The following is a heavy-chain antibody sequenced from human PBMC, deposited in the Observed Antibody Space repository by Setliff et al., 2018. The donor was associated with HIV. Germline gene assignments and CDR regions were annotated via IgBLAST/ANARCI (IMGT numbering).Heavy chain of an antibody. CDR3: ARDVDYTDAFDI. V-gene: IGHV1-18*04. D-gene: IGHD4-4*01. CDR1: GYTFTSYY. J-gene: IGHJ3*02. Sequence: RASVKVSCKASGYTFTSYYIHWVRQAPGQGLEWMGWISAYNGNTNYAQKLQGRVTMTTDTSTSTAYMELRSLRSDDTAVYYCARDVDYTDAFDIWGQGTMVTVSS. CDR2: ISAYNGNT.